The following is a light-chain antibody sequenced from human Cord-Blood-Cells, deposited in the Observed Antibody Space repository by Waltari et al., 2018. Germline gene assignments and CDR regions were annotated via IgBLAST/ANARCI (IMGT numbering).Light chain of an antibody. Sequence: IQLTQSPSSLSASVGDRVTITCRACQGISSYLAWYQQKPGKAPKLLIYAASTLQSGVPSRFSGSGSGTDFTLTISSLQPEDFATYYCQQLNSYPTFGQGTKVEIK. CDR2: AAS. CDR1: QGISSY. V-gene: IGKV1-9*01. CDR3: QQLNSYPT. J-gene: IGKJ1*01.